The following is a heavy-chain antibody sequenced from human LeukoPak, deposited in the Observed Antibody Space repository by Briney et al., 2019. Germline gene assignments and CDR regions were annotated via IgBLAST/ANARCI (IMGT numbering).Heavy chain of an antibody. CDR3: AREPYGPGTYLQY. CDR1: GFTFSSYA. J-gene: IGHJ1*01. D-gene: IGHD3-10*01. V-gene: IGHV3-23*01. CDR2: ISGSGGTT. Sequence: GGSLRLSCASSGFTFSSYAMSWVRQAPGTGLEWVSTISGSGGTTYYADSVKGRFTIARDNSKKTLYLQMNSLRAEDTAVYYCAREPYGPGTYLQYWGQGTLVTVSS.